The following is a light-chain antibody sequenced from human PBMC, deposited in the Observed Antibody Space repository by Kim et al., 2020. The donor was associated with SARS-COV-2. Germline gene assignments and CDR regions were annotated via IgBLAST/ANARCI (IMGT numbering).Light chain of an antibody. CDR2: QDS. CDR3: QAWDSSTVV. J-gene: IGLJ2*01. Sequence: SFSPGQTASITCSGDKLGDKYACWYQQKPGQSPVLVIYQDSKRPSGIPERFSGSNSGNTATLTISGTQAMDEADYYCQAWDSSTVVFGGWTKLTVL. CDR1: KLGDKY. V-gene: IGLV3-1*01.